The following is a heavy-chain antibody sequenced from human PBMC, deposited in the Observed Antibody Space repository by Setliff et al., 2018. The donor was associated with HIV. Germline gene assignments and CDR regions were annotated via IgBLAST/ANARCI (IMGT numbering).Heavy chain of an antibody. CDR3: AREGDYNFDNTCYLRGGYYYYCMDV. J-gene: IGHJ6*03. Sequence: PSETLSLTCTVSGGSISSGTYYWSWIRQPAGKGLEWIGRIYTSGSTDYNPSLKSRVTISVDTSKNQFSLKLSSVTAADTAVYYCAREGDYNFDNTCYLRGGYYYYCMDVWGKGTTVTVSS. CDR2: IYTSGST. D-gene: IGHD3-22*01. V-gene: IGHV4-61*02. CDR1: GGSISSGTYY.